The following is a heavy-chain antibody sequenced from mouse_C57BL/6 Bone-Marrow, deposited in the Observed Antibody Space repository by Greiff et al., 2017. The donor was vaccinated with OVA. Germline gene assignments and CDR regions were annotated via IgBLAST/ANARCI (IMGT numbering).Heavy chain of an antibody. CDR2: IYPGDGDT. V-gene: IGHV1-82*01. D-gene: IGHD2-3*01. J-gene: IGHJ4*01. Sequence: VQLQQSGPELVKPGASVKISCKASGYAFSSSWMNWVKQRPGKGLEWIGRIYPGDGDTNYNGKFKGKATLTADKSSSTVYMELSRLTSEDSAVYFCARHERWLRDAMDYWGQGTSVTVSS. CDR1: GYAFSSSW. CDR3: ARHERWLRDAMDY.